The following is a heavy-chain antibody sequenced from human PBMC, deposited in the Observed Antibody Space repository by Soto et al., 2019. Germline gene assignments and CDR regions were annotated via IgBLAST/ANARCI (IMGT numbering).Heavy chain of an antibody. CDR3: ATNSYGSKYYYYYGMDV. J-gene: IGHJ6*02. CDR2: FDPEDGET. Sequence: GASVKVSCKVSGYTLTELSVHWVRQAPGKGLEWMGGFDPEDGETIYAQKFQDRVTMTEDTSTDTAYMELSSLRSEDTAVYYCATNSYGSKYYYYYGMDVWGQGTTVTVSS. CDR1: GYTLTELS. D-gene: IGHD5-18*01. V-gene: IGHV1-24*01.